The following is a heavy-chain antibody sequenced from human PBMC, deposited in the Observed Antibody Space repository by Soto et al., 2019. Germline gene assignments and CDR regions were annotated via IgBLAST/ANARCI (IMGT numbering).Heavy chain of an antibody. CDR2: IIPIFGTA. V-gene: IGHV1-69*13. J-gene: IGHJ4*02. D-gene: IGHD3-22*01. CDR1: GGTFSSYA. Sequence: SVKVSCKASGGTFSSYAISWVRQAPGQGLEWMGGIIPIFGTADYAQKFQGRVTITADESTSTAYMELSSLRSEDTAVYYCARVQEGYYDSSGYYVDYWGQGTLVTVSS. CDR3: ARVQEGYYDSSGYYVDY.